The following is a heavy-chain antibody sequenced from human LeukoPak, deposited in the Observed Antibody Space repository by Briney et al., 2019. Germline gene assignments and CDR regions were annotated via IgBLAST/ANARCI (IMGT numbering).Heavy chain of an antibody. V-gene: IGHV4-39*01. CDR1: GGSMSGSSDY. CDR2: IYFSGST. CDR3: ANSANYGDNSGYFDY. D-gene: IGHD4-23*01. J-gene: IGHJ4*02. Sequence: SETLSLTCTVSGGSMSGSSDYWVWIRQPPGKPLEWIGSIYFSGSTYYNPSLKSRVTISVDTSKNQFSLKLSSVTAADTAVYYCANSANYGDNSGYFDYWGQGTLVTVSS.